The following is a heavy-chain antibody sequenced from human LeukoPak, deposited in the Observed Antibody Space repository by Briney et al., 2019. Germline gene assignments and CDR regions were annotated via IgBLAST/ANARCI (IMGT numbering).Heavy chain of an antibody. V-gene: IGHV3-21*01. CDR2: ISSSSSYI. D-gene: IGHD6-6*01. CDR1: GFTFSSYS. J-gene: IGHJ4*02. CDR3: AKDRYDLAYSSSSVVDY. Sequence: GGSLRLSCAASGFTFSSYSMNWVRQAPGKGLEWVSSISSSSSYIYYADSVKGRFTISRDNAKNSLYLQMNSLRAEDTAVYYCAKDRYDLAYSSSSVVDYWGQGTLVTVTS.